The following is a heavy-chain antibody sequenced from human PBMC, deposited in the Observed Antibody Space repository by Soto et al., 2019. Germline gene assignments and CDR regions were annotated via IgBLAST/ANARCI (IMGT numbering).Heavy chain of an antibody. CDR2: INTGNGNT. Sequence: ASVKVSCKASGYTFTSYAMHWVRQAPGQRLEWMGWINTGNGNTKYSQKFQGRVTISRDTSASTAYMELSSLKSEDTAVYYCARWYCSNGVCYYFDYWGQGTLVTVSS. J-gene: IGHJ4*02. D-gene: IGHD2-8*01. CDR3: ARWYCSNGVCYYFDY. CDR1: GYTFTSYA. V-gene: IGHV1-3*04.